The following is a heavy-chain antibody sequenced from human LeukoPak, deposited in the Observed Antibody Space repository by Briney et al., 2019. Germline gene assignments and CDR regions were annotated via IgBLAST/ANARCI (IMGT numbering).Heavy chain of an antibody. V-gene: IGHV4-4*07. D-gene: IGHD2-2*01. CDR1: GGSIRRYY. J-gene: IGHJ5*02. CDR3: ARGAAAYCFDP. CDR2: IYTSGST. Sequence: PSETLSLTCTVSGGSIRRYYWSWIRQPAGKGLEWIGRIYTSGSTNYNPSLKSRVTTSVDKSKNQFSLKLTSVTAADTAVYYCARGAAAYCFDPWGQGTLVTVSS.